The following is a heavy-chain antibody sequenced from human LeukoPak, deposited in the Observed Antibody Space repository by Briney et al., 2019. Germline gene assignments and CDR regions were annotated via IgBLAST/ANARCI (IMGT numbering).Heavy chain of an antibody. CDR2: ISYDGSNK. D-gene: IGHD6-13*01. Sequence: GGSLRLSCAASGFTFSSYGMHWVRQAPGKGLEWVAVISYDGSNKYYADSVKGRFTISRDNSKNTLYLQMNSLRAEDTAVYYCAKDMYSSSWYYFDYWGQGTLVTVSS. V-gene: IGHV3-30*18. CDR3: AKDMYSSSWYYFDY. CDR1: GFTFSSYG. J-gene: IGHJ4*02.